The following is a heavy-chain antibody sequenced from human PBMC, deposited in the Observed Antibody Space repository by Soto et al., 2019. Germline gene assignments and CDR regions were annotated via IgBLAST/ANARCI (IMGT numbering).Heavy chain of an antibody. J-gene: IGHJ4*02. D-gene: IGHD3-10*01. CDR2: VDHTERL. CDR1: GGSIKTDNW. V-gene: IGHV4-4*02. CDR3: ARNHYHAVSESLGTVSGFDS. Sequence: QVQLKESGPGLVKPSGTLSLSCAVSGGSIKTDNWWSWVRQSPGKGLEWIGEVDHTERLNYNPSLQGRVSISIDTSENQFSLHLISVTAADTGVYFCARNHYHAVSESLGTVSGFDSWGQGTLVTVSS.